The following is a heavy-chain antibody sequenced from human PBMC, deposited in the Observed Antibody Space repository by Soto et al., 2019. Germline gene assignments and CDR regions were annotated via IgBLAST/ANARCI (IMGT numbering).Heavy chain of an antibody. CDR3: ARALAAPYYYGMDV. Sequence: ASVKVSCKASGYTFTSYGISWVRQAPGQGLEWMGWISAYNGNTNYAQKLQGRVTMTTDTSTSTAYMELRSLRSDDTAVYYCARALAAPYYYGMDVWGQGTTVTVSS. J-gene: IGHJ6*02. V-gene: IGHV1-18*01. CDR2: ISAYNGNT. CDR1: GYTFTSYG. D-gene: IGHD2-15*01.